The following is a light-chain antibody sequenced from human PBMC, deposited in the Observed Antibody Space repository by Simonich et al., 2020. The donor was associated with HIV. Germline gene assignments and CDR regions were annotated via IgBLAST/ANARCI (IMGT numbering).Light chain of an antibody. V-gene: IGKV4-1*01. CDR1: QSVLSSSNNKNS. Sequence: DIVMTQSPDSLAVSLCERATINCKSSQSVLSSSNNKNSLVWYQQKPGQPPKLLIYWASTRESGVPDRFSGSGSGTDFTLTSSSLQAEDVAVYYCQQYYSIPLTFGGGTKVEIK. J-gene: IGKJ4*01. CDR3: QQYYSIPLT. CDR2: WAS.